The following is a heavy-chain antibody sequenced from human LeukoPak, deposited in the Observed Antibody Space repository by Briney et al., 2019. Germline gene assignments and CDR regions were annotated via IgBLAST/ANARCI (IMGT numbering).Heavy chain of an antibody. Sequence: ASVKVSCKASGYTFTSYGISWVRQAPGQGLEWMGWISAYNGNTNYAQKLQGRVTMTTDTSTSTAYMELSRLRSDDTAVYYCARYWAAAGTMAYWGQGTLVTVSS. CDR2: ISAYNGNT. J-gene: IGHJ4*02. CDR3: ARYWAAAGTMAY. CDR1: GYTFTSYG. V-gene: IGHV1-18*01. D-gene: IGHD6-13*01.